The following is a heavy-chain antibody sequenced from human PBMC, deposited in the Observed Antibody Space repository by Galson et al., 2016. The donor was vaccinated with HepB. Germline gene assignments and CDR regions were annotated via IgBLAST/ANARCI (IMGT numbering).Heavy chain of an antibody. J-gene: IGHJ4*02. CDR2: INPGNGQT. Sequence: SVKVSCKASGYRLTSFVIHWMRQAPGQSLEWMGWINPGNGQTKYSQKFQDRVTITRDTSASTAFMVMSSLRSEDTAVYSCARVHSDGSGSPYYFDVWGQGTLVTVSS. D-gene: IGHD3-10*01. CDR1: GYRLTSFV. V-gene: IGHV1-3*01. CDR3: ARVHSDGSGSPYYFDV.